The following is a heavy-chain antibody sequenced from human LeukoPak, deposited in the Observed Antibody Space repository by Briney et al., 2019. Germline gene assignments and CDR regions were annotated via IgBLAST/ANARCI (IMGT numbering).Heavy chain of an antibody. CDR1: GFTVSSNY. CDR2: IYSGSST. J-gene: IGHJ4*02. V-gene: IGHV3-53*01. Sequence: GGSLRLSCAASGFTVSSNYMSWVRQAPGKGLEWVSVIYSGSSTYYADSVKGRFTISRDNSKNTLYLQMNSLRAEDTAVYYCARVSSGSDFDYWGQGTLVTVSS. D-gene: IGHD1-26*01. CDR3: ARVSSGSDFDY.